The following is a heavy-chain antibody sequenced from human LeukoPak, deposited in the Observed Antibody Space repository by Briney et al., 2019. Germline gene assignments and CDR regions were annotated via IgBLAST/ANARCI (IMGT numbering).Heavy chain of an antibody. D-gene: IGHD6-19*01. J-gene: IGHJ5*02. CDR1: GFTFSSYA. CDR2: ISASGGST. V-gene: IGHV3-23*01. CDR3: AKKNIEVTGSNCLDP. Sequence: GGSLRLSCAASGFTFSSYAMTWVRQAPGKGLEWVSLISASGGSTLYADSVKGRFTVSRDNSKSTLFLQMNSLGAEDTAVYYCAKKNIEVTGSNCLDPWGQGTLVIVSS.